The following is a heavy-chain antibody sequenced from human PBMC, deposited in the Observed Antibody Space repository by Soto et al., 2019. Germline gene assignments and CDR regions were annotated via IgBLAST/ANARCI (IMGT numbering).Heavy chain of an antibody. J-gene: IGHJ6*02. CDR3: AKDLIGTGAMDV. D-gene: IGHD1-20*01. Sequence: ESGGGVVQPGRSLRLSCVASGFTFSSYAMHWVRRAPGKGLEWVAVVSGDGSDKYYATSVKGRFTTSRDNSKNTLYLQMNSLRAEDTAVYNCAKDLIGTGAMDVWGQGTTVTVSS. CDR2: VSGDGSDK. V-gene: IGHV3-30*18. CDR1: GFTFSSYA.